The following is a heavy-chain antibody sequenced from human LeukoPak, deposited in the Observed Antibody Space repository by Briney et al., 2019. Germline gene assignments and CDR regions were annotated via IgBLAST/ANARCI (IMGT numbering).Heavy chain of an antibody. CDR2: IYYSGST. J-gene: IGHJ5*02. CDR3: ARDYNWNSNWFDP. V-gene: IGHV4-39*07. Sequence: PSETLSLTCTVSGGSISSSSYYWGWIRQPPGKGLEWIGSIYYSGSTYYNPSLKSRVTISVDTSKNQFSLKLSSVTAADTAVYYCARDYNWNSNWFDPWGQGTLVTVSS. CDR1: GGSISSSSYY. D-gene: IGHD1-7*01.